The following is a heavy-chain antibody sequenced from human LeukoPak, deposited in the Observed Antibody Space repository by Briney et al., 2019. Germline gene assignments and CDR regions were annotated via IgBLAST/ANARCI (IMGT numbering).Heavy chain of an antibody. CDR2: ISRSSSSI. D-gene: IGHD5-12*01. V-gene: IGHV3-48*01. CDR1: GFTFSSYT. Sequence: GGSLRLSCAASGFTFSSYTMNWVRQAPGKGLAWVSYISRSSSSIHYADSVKGRFTISRDNSKNTLYLQMNSLRAEDTAVYYCARGPSGYHNTGGQGTLVTVSS. J-gene: IGHJ4*02. CDR3: ARGPSGYHNT.